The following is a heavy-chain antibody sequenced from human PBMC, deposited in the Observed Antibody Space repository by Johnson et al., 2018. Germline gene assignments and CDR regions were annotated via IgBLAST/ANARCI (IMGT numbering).Heavy chain of an antibody. CDR1: GYSFSNNW. D-gene: IGHD2-15*01. J-gene: IGHJ3*01. CDR3: ARSGGFNAASDV. V-gene: IGHV5-51*01. Sequence: EVQLVESGAAVPKPGESLKISCKGSGYSFSNNWIGWVRQMPGKGLEWMGIIYPGNSDTRYSPPFQGQVTMSADKSISTAYLQWSSLKASDTAMYYCARSGGFNAASDVWGQGTLVTVSA. CDR2: IYPGNSDT.